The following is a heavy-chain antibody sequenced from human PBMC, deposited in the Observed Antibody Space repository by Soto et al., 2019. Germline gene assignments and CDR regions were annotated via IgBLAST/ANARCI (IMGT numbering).Heavy chain of an antibody. V-gene: IGHV4-30-4*01. J-gene: IGHJ5*02. CDR1: GGSISSGDDY. CDR2: IYYSGST. Sequence: PSETLSLTSTVSGGSISSGDDYWSRIRQPPGKGLEWIGYIYYSGSTYYNPSLKSRVTISVDTSKNQFSLKLSSVTPADTAVYYCARWTTTVTTHSKITAGLDPWGQGTLVTVSS. D-gene: IGHD4-17*01. CDR3: ARWTTTVTTHSKITAGLDP.